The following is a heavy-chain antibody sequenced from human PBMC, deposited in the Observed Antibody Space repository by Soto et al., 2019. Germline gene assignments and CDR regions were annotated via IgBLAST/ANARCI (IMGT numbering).Heavy chain of an antibody. J-gene: IGHJ4*02. V-gene: IGHV3-23*01. CDR3: AKDKDYYGSGSYPYFDY. Sequence: GGSLRLSCAASGFTFSSYAMSWVRQAPGKGLEWVSAISGSGGSTYYADSVKGRFTISRDNSKNTLYLKMNSLRAEDTAVYYCAKDKDYYGSGSYPYFDYWGQGTLVTVSS. D-gene: IGHD3-10*01. CDR1: GFTFSSYA. CDR2: ISGSGGST.